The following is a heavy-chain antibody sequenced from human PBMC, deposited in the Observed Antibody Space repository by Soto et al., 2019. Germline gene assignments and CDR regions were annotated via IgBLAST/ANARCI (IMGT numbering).Heavy chain of an antibody. J-gene: IGHJ3*02. CDR3: ASYGLTTDAFDI. CDR2: IYYSGST. CDR1: GGSISSSSYY. V-gene: IGHV4-39*01. D-gene: IGHD1-1*01. Sequence: QLQLQESGPGLVKPSETLSLTCTVSGGSISSSSYYWGWIRQPPGKGLEWIGSIYYSGSTYYNPSLKSRVTISVDTSKNQFSLKLSSVTAADTAVYYCASYGLTTDAFDIWGQGTMVTVSS.